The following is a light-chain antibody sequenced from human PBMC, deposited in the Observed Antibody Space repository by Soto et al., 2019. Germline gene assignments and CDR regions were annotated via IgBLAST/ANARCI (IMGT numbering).Light chain of an antibody. CDR3: SSYPSSSTLLV. V-gene: IGLV2-14*01. J-gene: IGLJ1*01. CDR1: SSDVGGYNY. CDR2: DVS. Sequence: QSALTQPASVSGSPGQSITISCTGTSSDVGGYNYVSWYQQHPGKAPKLMIYDVSNRPSGVSNRFSGSKSGNTASLTISGLQAEDEADYYCSSYPSSSTLLVFGTGTKLTVL.